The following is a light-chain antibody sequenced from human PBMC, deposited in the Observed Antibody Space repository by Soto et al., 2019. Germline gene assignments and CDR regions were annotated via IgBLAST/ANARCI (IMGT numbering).Light chain of an antibody. V-gene: IGKV3-15*01. CDR2: CAS. Sequence: DIVMTQSPATLSVSPGERATLSCRASQCFXIDFAWYQQTPGQAPRMLXDCASTMATGSPVRFSGSASGTEFTLTISSLQSEDFTVYYCQQYKKGPRTFGQGTKVDIK. CDR1: QCFXID. CDR3: QQYKKGPRT. J-gene: IGKJ1*01.